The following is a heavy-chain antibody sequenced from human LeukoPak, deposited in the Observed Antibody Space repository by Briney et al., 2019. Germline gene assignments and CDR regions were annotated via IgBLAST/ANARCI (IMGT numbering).Heavy chain of an antibody. Sequence: SETLSLTCTVSGGSISNYYWTWIRQPPGKGLEWIGFVYYTGGTNYNPSLKSRVTISLDTSKNQFSLHLNSVTAADTAVYYCARAGYSYGTGYYFDYWGQGTPVTVSS. CDR1: GGSISNYY. D-gene: IGHD5-18*01. CDR2: VYYTGGT. J-gene: IGHJ4*02. V-gene: IGHV4-59*01. CDR3: ARAGYSYGTGYYFDY.